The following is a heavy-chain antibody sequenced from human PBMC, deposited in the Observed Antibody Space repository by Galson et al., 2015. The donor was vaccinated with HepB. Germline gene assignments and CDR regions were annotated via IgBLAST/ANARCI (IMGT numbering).Heavy chain of an antibody. CDR1: GFTFSSYA. CDR2: ISYDGSNK. J-gene: IGHJ4*02. CDR3: ARPYGSGSFLFDY. V-gene: IGHV3-30*04. Sequence: SLRLSCAASGFTFSSYAMHWVRQAPGKGLEWVAVISYDGSNKYYADSVKGRFTISRDNSKNTLYLQMNSLRAEDTAVYYCARPYGSGSFLFDYWGQGTLVTVSS. D-gene: IGHD3-10*01.